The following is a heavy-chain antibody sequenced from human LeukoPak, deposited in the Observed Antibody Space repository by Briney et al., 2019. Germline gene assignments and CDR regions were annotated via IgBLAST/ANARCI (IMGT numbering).Heavy chain of an antibody. V-gene: IGHV4-34*01. Sequence: SETLSLTCAVYGGSFSGYYWSWIRQPPGKGLEWIGEINHSGSTNYNPSLKSRVTISVDTFKNQFSLKLSSVTAADTAVYYCARGLPPLYCSSTSCYDPFDYWGQGTLVTVSS. CDR3: ARGLPPLYCSSTSCYDPFDY. CDR1: GGSFSGYY. CDR2: INHSGST. J-gene: IGHJ4*02. D-gene: IGHD2-2*01.